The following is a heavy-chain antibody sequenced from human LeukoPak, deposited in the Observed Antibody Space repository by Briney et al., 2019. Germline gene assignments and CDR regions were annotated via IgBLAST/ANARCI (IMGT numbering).Heavy chain of an antibody. D-gene: IGHD6-13*01. Sequence: PSETLSLTCAVYGGSFSGYYWSWIRQPPGKGLEWIGEINHSGSTNYNPSLKGRVTISVDTSKNQFSLKLSSVTAADTAVYYCARGGGESSSGWYHYWGQGTLVTVSS. J-gene: IGHJ4*02. CDR1: GGSFSGYY. CDR3: ARGGGESSSGWYHY. CDR2: INHSGST. V-gene: IGHV4-34*01.